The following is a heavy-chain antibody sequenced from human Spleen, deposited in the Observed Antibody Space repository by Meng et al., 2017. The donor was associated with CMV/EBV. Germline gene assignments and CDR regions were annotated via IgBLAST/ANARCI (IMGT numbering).Heavy chain of an antibody. Sequence: ASVKVSCKVSGYSLIELSMQWVRQAPGKGLEWMGGFDPDDGETIYAQKFQGRVTLTEDTSTNTAHMELRSLKSADTAVYYCVTDDLCSCGDCSVAYWGQGVLVTVSS. J-gene: IGHJ4*02. D-gene: IGHD2-21*02. CDR3: VTDDLCSCGDCSVAY. CDR1: GYSLIELS. V-gene: IGHV1-24*01. CDR2: FDPDDGET.